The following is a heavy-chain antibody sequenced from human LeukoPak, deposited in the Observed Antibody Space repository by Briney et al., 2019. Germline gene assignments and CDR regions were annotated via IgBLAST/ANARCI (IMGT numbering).Heavy chain of an antibody. D-gene: IGHD3-22*01. CDR3: ASDRSLIASLYYFDN. V-gene: IGHV3-11*06. CDR2: ISSSSSYI. CDR1: GFIFSDYY. J-gene: IGHJ4*02. Sequence: PGGSLRLSCPASGFIFSDYYMSWIRQAPGKGLEWVSYISSSSSYINYADSVKGRFTISRDNAKNSLYLQMNSLRAEDTAVYYCASDRSLIASLYYFDNWGQGTLVTVSS.